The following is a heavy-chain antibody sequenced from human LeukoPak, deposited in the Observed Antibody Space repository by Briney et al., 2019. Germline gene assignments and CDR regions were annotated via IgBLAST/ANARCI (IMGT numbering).Heavy chain of an antibody. J-gene: IGHJ4*02. Sequence: PSETLSLTCTVSGGSISSSSYYWGWIRQPPGKGLEWIGSIYYSGSTYYNPSLKSRVTISVDTSKNQFSLKLSSVTAADTAVYYCARTCQQWLVHRYYFDYWGQGTLVTVSS. D-gene: IGHD6-19*01. CDR2: IYYSGST. CDR1: GGSISSSSYY. V-gene: IGHV4-39*01. CDR3: ARTCQQWLVHRYYFDY.